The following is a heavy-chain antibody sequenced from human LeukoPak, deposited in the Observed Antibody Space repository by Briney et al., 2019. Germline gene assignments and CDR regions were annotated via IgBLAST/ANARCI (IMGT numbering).Heavy chain of an antibody. CDR3: ARDAGGIDAFDI. V-gene: IGHV4-31*03. J-gene: IGHJ3*02. Sequence: SETLSLTCTVSGGSISSGDYYWSWIRQHPGKGLEWIGYIYYSGSTYYNPSLKSRVTISVDTSKNQFSLKLSSVTAADTAVYYCARDAGGIDAFDIWGQGTMVTVSS. D-gene: IGHD3-16*01. CDR1: GGSISSGDYY. CDR2: IYYSGST.